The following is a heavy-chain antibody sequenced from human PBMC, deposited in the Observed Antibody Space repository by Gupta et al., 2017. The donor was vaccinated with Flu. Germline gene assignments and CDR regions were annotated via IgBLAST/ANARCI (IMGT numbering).Heavy chain of an antibody. V-gene: IGHV3-23*01. CDR3: AGGDEGVTMIVVSAGDS. CDR2: ISGDGDST. CDR1: GLTVRGHG. D-gene: IGHD3-22*01. Sequence: PGESLRLSCVVSGLTVRGHGMNWLRHIPGTGLGWVAGISGDGDSTYYGHSVRGRFTISRDNSKNTVYLQMDSLRADDTTFYYCAGGDEGVTMIVVSAGDSWGQGTQGTVSS. J-gene: IGHJ5*01.